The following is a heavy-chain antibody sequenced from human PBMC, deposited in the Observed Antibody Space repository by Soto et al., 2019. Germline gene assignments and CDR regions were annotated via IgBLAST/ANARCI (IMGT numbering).Heavy chain of an antibody. CDR3: AQSRRSNPYCDY. J-gene: IGHJ4*02. CDR1: GYTFSNFW. D-gene: IGHD6-13*01. V-gene: IGHV5-51*01. Sequence: PGEALKISCRCSGYTFSNFWIAWVRHLPGKGLEWMGIIYPGDHETRYSPSFHGKVTISADKSINTDYLKWSSLEASETAFYYCAQSRRSNPYCDYWGQGALVTVSS. CDR2: IYPGDHET.